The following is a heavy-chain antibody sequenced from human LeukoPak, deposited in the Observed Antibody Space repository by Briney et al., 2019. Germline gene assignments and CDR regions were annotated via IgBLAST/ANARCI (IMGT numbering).Heavy chain of an antibody. CDR1: GYTFTSYD. J-gene: IGHJ3*02. D-gene: IGHD3-16*02. CDR2: MNPNSGNT. V-gene: IGHV1-8*03. Sequence: ASVKVSCKASGYTFTSYDINWVRQATGPGLEWMGWMNPNSGNTGYAQKFQGRVTITRNTSISTAYMELSSLRSEDTAVYYCARVGSGSYLDAFDIWGQGTMVTVSS. CDR3: ARVGSGSYLDAFDI.